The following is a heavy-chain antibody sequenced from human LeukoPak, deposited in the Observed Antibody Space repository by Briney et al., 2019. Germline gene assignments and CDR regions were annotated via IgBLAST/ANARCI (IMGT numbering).Heavy chain of an antibody. CDR1: GGSISSYY. J-gene: IGHJ6*03. V-gene: IGHV4-4*07. Sequence: SETLSLTCTVSGGSISSYYWSWIRQPAGKGLEWIGRIYTSGSTNYNPSLKSRVTMSVDTSKNQFSLKLSSVTAADTAVYYCARDPPRNFDWPYGGGYYYYYMDVWGKGTTVTVSS. CDR3: ARDPPRNFDWPYGGGYYYYYMDV. D-gene: IGHD3-9*01. CDR2: IYTSGST.